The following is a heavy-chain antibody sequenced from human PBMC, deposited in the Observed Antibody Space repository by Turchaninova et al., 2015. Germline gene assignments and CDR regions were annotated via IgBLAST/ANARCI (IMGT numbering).Heavy chain of an antibody. Sequence: GGSLRLSCAASGFTFSDPWMHWVRQAPGQGLVWVARINRDGSATDYADSVNGRVTISRDNSKNTLYLQLTSLRAEDTALYYCTRGLSTYADYWGQGTLVTVSS. J-gene: IGHJ4*02. D-gene: IGHD2/OR15-2a*01. CDR1: GFTFSDPW. CDR2: INRDGSAT. CDR3: TRGLSTYADY. V-gene: IGHV3-74*01.